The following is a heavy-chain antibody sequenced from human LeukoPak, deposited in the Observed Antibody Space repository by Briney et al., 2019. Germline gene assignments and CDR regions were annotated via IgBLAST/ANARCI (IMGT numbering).Heavy chain of an antibody. CDR3: ARAPNPDFFDD. CDR2: IYYSGST. CDR1: GGSISSYY. J-gene: IGHJ4*02. D-gene: IGHD2-8*01. Sequence: PSETLSLTCTVSGGSISSYYCSWIRQPPGKGLEWIGYIYYSGSTNYNPSLKSRVTISVDTSRNQFSLKLSSVTAADTAVYYCARAPNPDFFDDWGQGTLVTVSS. V-gene: IGHV4-59*01.